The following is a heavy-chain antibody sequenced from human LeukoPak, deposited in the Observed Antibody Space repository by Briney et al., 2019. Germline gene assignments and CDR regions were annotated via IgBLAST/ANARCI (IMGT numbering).Heavy chain of an antibody. J-gene: IGHJ4*02. V-gene: IGHV6-1*01. CDR2: TYYRSKWYN. CDR3: AREPYYDFWSGYLNY. CDR1: GDSVSSNSAA. Sequence: SQTLSLTCAISGDSVSSNSAAWNWIRQSPSRGLEWLGRTYYRSKWYNDYAVSVKSRITINPDTSKNQFSLQLNSMTPEDTAVYYCAREPYYDFWSGYLNYWGQGTLVTVSS. D-gene: IGHD3-3*01.